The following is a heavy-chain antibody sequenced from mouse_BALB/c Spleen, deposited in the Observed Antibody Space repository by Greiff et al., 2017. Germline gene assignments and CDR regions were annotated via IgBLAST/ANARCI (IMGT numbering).Heavy chain of an antibody. J-gene: IGHJ3*01. V-gene: IGHV2-6-7*01. CDR1: GFSLTGYG. CDR3: ARYYYGSSYFAY. D-gene: IGHD1-1*01. Sequence: VQLQQSGPGLVAPSQSLSITCTVSGFSLTGYGVNWVRQPPGKGLEWLGMIWGDGSTDYNSALKSRLSISKDNSKSQVYLKMNSLQADDTARYYCARYYYGSSYFAYWGQGTLVTVSA. CDR2: IWGDGST.